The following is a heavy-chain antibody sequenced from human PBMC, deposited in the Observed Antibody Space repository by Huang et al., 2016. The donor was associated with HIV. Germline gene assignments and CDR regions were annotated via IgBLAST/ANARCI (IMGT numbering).Heavy chain of an antibody. V-gene: IGHV1-46*01. J-gene: IGHJ4*02. Sequence: QVQLVQSGAEVKKPGASVRVSSKASGYTISNYEMHWVLQAPGQGLEWMGIIDPSVGSTTYAQKFQGRVTMTRDTSARTFYLELRSLRSEDTDIYYCASPFSFGVALFYWGQGTLVTVSS. D-gene: IGHD3-3*01. CDR3: ASPFSFGVALFY. CDR1: GYTISNYE. CDR2: IDPSVGST.